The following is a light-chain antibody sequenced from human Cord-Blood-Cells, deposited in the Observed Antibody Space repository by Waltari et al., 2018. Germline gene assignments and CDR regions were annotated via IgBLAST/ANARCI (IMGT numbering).Light chain of an antibody. CDR1: PLPKKY. V-gene: IGLV3-16*01. Sequence: SYELTQPPSVSVSLGQMARITCSGEPLPKKYAYWYQQKPGQFPVLGIYKDSERPSGIPEGFSGSSSGTIVTLTISGVQAEDEADYYCLSADSSGTYGVFGGGTKLTVL. J-gene: IGLJ3*02. CDR3: LSADSSGTYGV. CDR2: KDS.